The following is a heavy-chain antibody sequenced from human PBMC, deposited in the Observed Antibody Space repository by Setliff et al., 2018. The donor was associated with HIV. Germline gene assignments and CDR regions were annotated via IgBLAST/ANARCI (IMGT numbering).Heavy chain of an antibody. D-gene: IGHD3-16*01. Sequence: ASVKVSCKASGYAFTSYAMHWVRQAPGQRLEWMGWIHAGNGYTKYSQKFQGRVTFTRDTSASAAYMDLSSLRSEDTTVYYCARIWGIPPLYYFDYWGQGTLVTVSS. J-gene: IGHJ4*02. CDR3: ARIWGIPPLYYFDY. CDR1: GYAFTSYA. CDR2: IHAGNGYT. V-gene: IGHV1-3*01.